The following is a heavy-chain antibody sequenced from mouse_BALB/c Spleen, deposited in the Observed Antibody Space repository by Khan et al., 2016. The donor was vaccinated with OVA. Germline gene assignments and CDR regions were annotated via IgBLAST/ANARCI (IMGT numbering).Heavy chain of an antibody. Sequence: EVQLQQSGTVLARPGTSVKMSCKASGYTFTSYWMHWVKQRPGQGLEWIGDIYPGNSDTSYNPKFKGKANMTAVTSTSTAYMELSSLTNEDSSVYSGPSFGYLFDYWGQGTLVTVSA. D-gene: IGHD2-2*01. CDR3: PSFGYLFDY. CDR1: GYTFTSYW. CDR2: IYPGNSDT. J-gene: IGHJ3*01. V-gene: IGHV1-5*01.